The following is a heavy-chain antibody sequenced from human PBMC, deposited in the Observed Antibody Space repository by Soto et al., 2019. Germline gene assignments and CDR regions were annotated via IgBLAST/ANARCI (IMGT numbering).Heavy chain of an antibody. CDR3: ARDAVGATHFDY. Sequence: SETLSLTCTVPGGSISSSSYYWGWIRQPPGKGLEWIGSIYYSGSTYYNPSLKSRVTISVDTSKNQFSLKLSSVTAADTAIYYCARDAVGATHFDYWGQGAPVTVSS. V-gene: IGHV4-39*07. CDR2: IYYSGST. J-gene: IGHJ4*02. CDR1: GGSISSSSYY. D-gene: IGHD1-26*01.